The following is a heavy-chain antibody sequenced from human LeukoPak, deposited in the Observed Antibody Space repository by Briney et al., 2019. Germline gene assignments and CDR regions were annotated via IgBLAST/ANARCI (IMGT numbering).Heavy chain of an antibody. CDR2: IYYSGRT. CDR3: ARDPGGPLFDY. J-gene: IGHJ4*02. Sequence: SETLSLTCTVSGGSVCSGSYYWSWIRQPPGKGLEWIGYIYYSGRTNYNPSLKSRVTISVDTSKNQFSLKLSSVTAADTAVYYCARDPGGPLFDYWGQGTLVTVSS. CDR1: GGSVCSGSYY. V-gene: IGHV4-61*01. D-gene: IGHD2-15*01.